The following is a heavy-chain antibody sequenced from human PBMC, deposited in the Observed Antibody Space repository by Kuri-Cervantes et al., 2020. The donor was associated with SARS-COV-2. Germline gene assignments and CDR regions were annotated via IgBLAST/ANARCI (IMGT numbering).Heavy chain of an antibody. CDR1: GGSFSGYY. CDR2: THHSGNT. Sequence: GSLRLSCAVYGGSFSGYYWGWIRQSPGKGLEWIGSTHHSGNTYYNPSLKSRVIISVDTSKNQFSLKLSSVTAADTAVYYCARGRLVHDYGDSAFDYWGQGTLVTVSS. D-gene: IGHD4-17*01. CDR3: ARGRLVHDYGDSAFDY. J-gene: IGHJ4*02. V-gene: IGHV4-34*01.